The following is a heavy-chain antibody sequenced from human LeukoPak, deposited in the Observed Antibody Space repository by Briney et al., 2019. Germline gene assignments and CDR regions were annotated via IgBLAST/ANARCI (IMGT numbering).Heavy chain of an antibody. D-gene: IGHD1-26*01. V-gene: IGHV4-34*01. Sequence: SETLSLTCAVYGGLFSGYYWSWIRQPPGKGLEWIGEINHSGSTNYNPSLKSRVTISVDTSKNQFSLKLSSVTAADTAVYYCASLGELISGGIPFFAFDYWGQGTLVTVSS. CDR3: ASLGELISGGIPFFAFDY. CDR1: GGLFSGYY. J-gene: IGHJ4*02. CDR2: INHSGST.